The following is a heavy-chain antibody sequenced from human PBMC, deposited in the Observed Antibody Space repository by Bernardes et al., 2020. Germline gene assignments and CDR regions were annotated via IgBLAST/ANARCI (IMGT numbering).Heavy chain of an antibody. J-gene: IGHJ2*01. CDR3: AKYECGGLWYLDL. CDR2: ISGSGDRT. CDR1: GFTFSAYG. Sequence: GGSLRLSCAASGFTFSAYGMSWVRQAPGKGLGWVSGISGSGDRTYYAASVKGRFTISRENSKNTLYLQMNSLRAEDTAVYYCAKYECGGLWYLDLWGRGTWVTVSS. V-gene: IGHV3-23*01. D-gene: IGHD2-15*01.